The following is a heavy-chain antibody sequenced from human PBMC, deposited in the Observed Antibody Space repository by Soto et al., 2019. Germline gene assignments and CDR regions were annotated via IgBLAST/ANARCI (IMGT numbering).Heavy chain of an antibody. D-gene: IGHD6-13*01. CDR1: RYPFPGNY. J-gene: IGHJ4*02. CDR3: ARESDSSSSPLSFDY. CDR2: INPNSGGT. Sequence: GSVTVSCKASRYPFPGNYMHWMRQAPGQGLEWMGWINPNSGGTNYAQKFQGRVTMTRDTSISTAYMELSRLRSDDTAVYYCARESDSSSSPLSFDYWGQGTLVTVSS. V-gene: IGHV1-2*02.